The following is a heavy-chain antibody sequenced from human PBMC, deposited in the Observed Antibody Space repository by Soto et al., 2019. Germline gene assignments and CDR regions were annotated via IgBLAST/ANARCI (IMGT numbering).Heavy chain of an antibody. CDR1: GFTFSDYY. Sequence: GGSLRVSCAASGFTFSDYYMSWIRQAPGKGLEWVSYISSSDNIIYYADSVKGRFTISRDNAKNSLYLQMNSLRAEDTAVYYCARDRGYYDSSGYFDYWGQGTRVTVSS. J-gene: IGHJ4*02. CDR3: ARDRGYYDSSGYFDY. V-gene: IGHV3-11*01. CDR2: ISSSDNII. D-gene: IGHD3-22*01.